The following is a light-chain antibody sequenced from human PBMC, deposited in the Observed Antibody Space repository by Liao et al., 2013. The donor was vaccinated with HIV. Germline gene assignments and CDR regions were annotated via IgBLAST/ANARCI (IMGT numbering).Light chain of an antibody. Sequence: SYVLAQPPSVSVAPGKTARITCGGNNIGSKSVHWYQQKPGQAPVLVIYYDTVRPSGIPERFSGSNSGNTATLTISGTQAMDEADYYCQAWDSTTGDVVFGGGTKLTVL. CDR1: NIGSKS. V-gene: IGLV3-21*01. CDR3: QAWDSTTGDVV. J-gene: IGLJ2*01. CDR2: YDT.